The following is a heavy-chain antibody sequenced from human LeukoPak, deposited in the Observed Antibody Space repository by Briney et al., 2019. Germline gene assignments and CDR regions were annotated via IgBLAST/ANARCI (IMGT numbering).Heavy chain of an antibody. J-gene: IGHJ6*02. D-gene: IGHD5-24*01. Sequence: GRSLRLSCEASGFTFSSYAMHWVRQAPGKGLEWVAVISYDGSKKYYADSVKGRFTISRDNAKNSLYLQMNSLRAEDTAVYYCARSITPYYYYGMDVWGQGTTVTVSS. CDR3: ARSITPYYYYGMDV. CDR1: GFTFSSYA. CDR2: ISYDGSKK. V-gene: IGHV3-30*04.